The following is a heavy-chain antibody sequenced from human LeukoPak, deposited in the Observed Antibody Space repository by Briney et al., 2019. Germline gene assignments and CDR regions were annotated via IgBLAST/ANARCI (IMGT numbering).Heavy chain of an antibody. CDR3: ARDTTLNWFDP. J-gene: IGHJ5*02. V-gene: IGHV3-21*01. CDR2: ISSSSSYI. CDR1: GFTFSSYS. D-gene: IGHD1-26*01. Sequence: KTGGSLRLSCAASGFTFSSYSMNWVRQAPGKGLEWVSSISSSSSYIYYADSVKGRFTISRDNAKNSLYLQMNSLRAEDTAVYYCARDTTLNWFDPWGQGTLVTVPS.